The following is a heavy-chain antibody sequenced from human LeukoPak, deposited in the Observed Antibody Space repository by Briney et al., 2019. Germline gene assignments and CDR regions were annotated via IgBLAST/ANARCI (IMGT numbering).Heavy chain of an antibody. J-gene: IGHJ4*02. CDR2: IYYSGST. CDR3: ARLGYYYDSSAKGAFDY. D-gene: IGHD3-22*01. V-gene: IGHV4-39*01. Sequence: PSETLSLTCTVSGGSISSSSYYWGWIGQPPGKGLEWIGSIYYSGSTYNNPSLKSRVTISVDTSKNQFSLKLSSVTAADTAVYYCARLGYYYDSSAKGAFDYWGQGTLVTVPS. CDR1: GGSISSSSYY.